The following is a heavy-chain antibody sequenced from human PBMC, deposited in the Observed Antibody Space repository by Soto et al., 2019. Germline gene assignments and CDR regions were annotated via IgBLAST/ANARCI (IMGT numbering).Heavy chain of an antibody. Sequence: ASVKVSCKASGYTFTGYYMHWVRQAPGQGLEWMGWINPNSGGTNYAQKFQGRLTITADDFTSTVYMELSRLRYEDTAVYYCARENGVAVVTILYYFDYWGPGTLVTVSS. CDR2: INPNSGGT. CDR1: GYTFTGYY. CDR3: ARENGVAVVTILYYFDY. J-gene: IGHJ4*02. V-gene: IGHV1-2*02. D-gene: IGHD2-15*01.